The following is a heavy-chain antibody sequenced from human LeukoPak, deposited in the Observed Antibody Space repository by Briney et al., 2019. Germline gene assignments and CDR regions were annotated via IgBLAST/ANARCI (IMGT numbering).Heavy chain of an antibody. CDR1: GYTFTSYG. Sequence: ASVKVSCKASGYTFTSYGIRCVRQAPGQGLEWMVWISAYNGNTNYAQKLQGRVTMTTDTSTSTAYMELRSLRSDDTAVYYCARANFDWSNDAFDIWGQGTMVTVSS. CDR3: ARANFDWSNDAFDI. CDR2: ISAYNGNT. J-gene: IGHJ3*02. D-gene: IGHD3-9*01. V-gene: IGHV1-18*01.